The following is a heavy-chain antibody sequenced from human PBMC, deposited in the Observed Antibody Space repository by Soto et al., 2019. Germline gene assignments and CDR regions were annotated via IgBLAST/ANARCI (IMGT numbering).Heavy chain of an antibody. CDR2: ISGSGGST. Sequence: PGGSLRLSCAASGFTFSSYAMSWVRQAPGKGLEWVSAISGSGGSTYYADPVKGRSTISRDNSKNTLYLQMNSLRAEDTAVYYCAKLLFAVPAAMEYYYYYYGMDVWGQRTKVTVSS. CDR3: AKLLFAVPAAMEYYYYYYGMDV. V-gene: IGHV3-23*01. D-gene: IGHD2-2*01. CDR1: GFTFSSYA. J-gene: IGHJ6*02.